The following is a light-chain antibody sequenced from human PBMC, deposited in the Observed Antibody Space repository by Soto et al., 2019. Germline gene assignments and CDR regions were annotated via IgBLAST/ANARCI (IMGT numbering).Light chain of an antibody. CDR1: NSDIGGYDY. CDR2: EVG. Sequence: QSALTQPASVSGSPGQSITISCTGTNSDIGGYDYVSWFQQNPGKAPKLMIYEVGNRPPGVSNRFSGSKSGNTASLTVSGLQAEDEADYYCSSYARFSTVVFGGGTKLPVL. J-gene: IGLJ2*01. V-gene: IGLV2-14*01. CDR3: SSYARFSTVV.